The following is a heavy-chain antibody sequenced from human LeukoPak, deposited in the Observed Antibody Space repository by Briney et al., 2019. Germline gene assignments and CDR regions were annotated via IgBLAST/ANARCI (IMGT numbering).Heavy chain of an antibody. V-gene: IGHV1-69*05. CDR3: ARDEAMALSGMDV. D-gene: IGHD5-18*01. CDR1: GGTFSSYA. Sequence: ASVKVSCKASGGTFSSYAISWVRQAPGQGLEWMGGIIPIFGTPNYAQKFQGRVTITTDDSTTTAYMELSSLRSEDTAVYYCARDEAMALSGMDVWGQGTTVTVSS. J-gene: IGHJ6*02. CDR2: IIPIFGTP.